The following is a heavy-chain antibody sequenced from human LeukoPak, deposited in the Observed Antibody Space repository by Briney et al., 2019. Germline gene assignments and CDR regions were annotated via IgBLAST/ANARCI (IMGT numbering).Heavy chain of an antibody. V-gene: IGHV1-69*04. CDR1: GYTFTSYY. D-gene: IGHD4-17*01. CDR2: IIPILGIA. J-gene: IGHJ4*02. CDR3: ASDHDYGDSYYFDY. Sequence: SVKVSCKASGYTFTSYYMHWVRQAPGQGLEWMGRIIPILGIANYAQKFQGRVTITADKSTSTAYMELSSLRSEDTAVYYCASDHDYGDSYYFDYWGQGTLVTVSS.